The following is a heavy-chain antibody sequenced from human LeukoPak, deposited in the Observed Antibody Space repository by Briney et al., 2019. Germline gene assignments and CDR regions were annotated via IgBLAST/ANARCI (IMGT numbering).Heavy chain of an antibody. CDR3: ARCKKNYYDSSGYHGDWFDP. V-gene: IGHV4-61*02. J-gene: IGHJ5*02. CDR2: IYTSGST. Sequence: PSQTLSLTCTVSGGSISSGSYYWSWIRQPAGKGLEWIGRIYTSGSTNYNPSLKSRVTISVDTSKNQFSLKLSSVTAADTAVYYCARCKKNYYDSSGYHGDWFDPWGQGTLVTVSS. D-gene: IGHD3-22*01. CDR1: GGSISSGSYY.